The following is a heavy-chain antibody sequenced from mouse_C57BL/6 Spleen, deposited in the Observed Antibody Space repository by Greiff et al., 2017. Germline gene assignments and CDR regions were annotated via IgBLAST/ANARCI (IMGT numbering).Heavy chain of an antibody. CDR3: ARDYYDYDGAMDY. J-gene: IGHJ4*01. V-gene: IGHV1-64*01. D-gene: IGHD2-4*01. Sequence: QVQLQQPGAELVKPGASVKLSCKASGYTFTSYWMHWVKQRPGQGLEWIGMIHPNSGSTNYNEKFKSKATLTVDKSSSTAYMQLSSLTSEDSAVDYCARDYYDYDGAMDYWGQGTSVTVSS. CDR2: IHPNSGST. CDR1: GYTFTSYW.